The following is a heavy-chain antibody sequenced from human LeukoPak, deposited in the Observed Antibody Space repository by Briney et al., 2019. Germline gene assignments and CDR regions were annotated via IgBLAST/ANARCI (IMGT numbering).Heavy chain of an antibody. D-gene: IGHD6-19*01. CDR2: IYNSGAKI. CDR1: GLTFSTYS. V-gene: IGHV3-23*01. Sequence: PGGSLRLSCAVSGLTFSTYSMTWVRQGPGKGQEWVSSIYNSGAKIFYADSVKGRFTISRDNSKNMLYLQMNSLRVEDTAVYYCAKDVAPDSGWDLDYWGQGTLVTVSS. J-gene: IGHJ4*02. CDR3: AKDVAPDSGWDLDY.